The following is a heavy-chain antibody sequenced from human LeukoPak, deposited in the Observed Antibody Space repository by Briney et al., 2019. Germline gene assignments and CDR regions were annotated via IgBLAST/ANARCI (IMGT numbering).Heavy chain of an antibody. CDR3: ARDWGKTGYDH. J-gene: IGHJ5*02. CDR2: ISGSGGST. D-gene: IGHD3-9*01. Sequence: PGGSLRLSCAASGFTFSSYAMSWVRQAPGKGLEWVSAISGSGGSTYYADSVKGRFTISRDNVMNSLYLQMNSLRAEDTAVYYCARDWGKTGYDHWGQGTLVTVSS. CDR1: GFTFSSYA. V-gene: IGHV3-23*01.